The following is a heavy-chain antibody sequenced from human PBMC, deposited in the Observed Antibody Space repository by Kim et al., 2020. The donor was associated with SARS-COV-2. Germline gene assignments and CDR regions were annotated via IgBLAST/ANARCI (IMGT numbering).Heavy chain of an antibody. CDR2: IYPGDSDT. D-gene: IGHD2-2*01. Sequence: GESLKISCKGSGYSFTSYWIGWVRQMPGKGLEWMGIIYPGDSDTRYSPSFQGQVTISADKSISTAYLQWSSLKASDTAMYYCARSCTSCWSGDPGGYYGMDVWGQGTTVTVSS. V-gene: IGHV5-51*01. CDR1: GYSFTSYW. J-gene: IGHJ6*02. CDR3: ARSCTSCWSGDPGGYYGMDV.